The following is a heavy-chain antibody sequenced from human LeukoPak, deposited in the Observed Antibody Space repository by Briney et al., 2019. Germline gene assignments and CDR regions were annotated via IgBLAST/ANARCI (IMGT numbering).Heavy chain of an antibody. CDR1: GFTFSSYA. CDR3: AREGVVGALTNWFDP. D-gene: IGHD1-26*01. J-gene: IGHJ5*02. Sequence: GGSLRLSCAASGFTFSSYAMHWVRQAPGTGLEWVAVIPYDGSNKYYADSVKGRFTISRDNSKNTLYLQMNSLRAEDTAVYYCAREGVVGALTNWFDPWGQGTLVTVSS. V-gene: IGHV3-30-3*01. CDR2: IPYDGSNK.